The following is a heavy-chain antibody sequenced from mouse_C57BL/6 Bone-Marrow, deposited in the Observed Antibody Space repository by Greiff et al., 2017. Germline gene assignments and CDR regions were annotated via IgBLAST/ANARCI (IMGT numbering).Heavy chain of an antibody. Sequence: EVHLVESGGGLVQSGRSLRLSCATSGFTFSDFYMEWVRQAPGKGLEWIAASRNKANDYTTEYSASVKGRFIVSRDTSQSILYLQMNALRAEDTAIYYCARDASDGYYRMDYWGQGTSVTVSS. J-gene: IGHJ4*01. CDR3: ARDASDGYYRMDY. D-gene: IGHD2-3*01. CDR1: GFTFSDFY. V-gene: IGHV7-1*01. CDR2: SRNKANDYTT.